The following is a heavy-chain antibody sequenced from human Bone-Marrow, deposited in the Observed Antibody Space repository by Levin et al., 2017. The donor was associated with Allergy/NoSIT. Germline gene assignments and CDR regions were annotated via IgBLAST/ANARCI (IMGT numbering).Heavy chain of an antibody. Sequence: SETLSLTCTVSGGSVSSGSYYWSWIRQPPGKGLEWIGYIYYSGCTNYNPSLKSRVTISVDTSKNQFSLKLSSVTAADTAVYYCARDSPYTYGDYGDYWGQGTLVTVSS. CDR1: GGSVSSGSYY. CDR3: ARDSPYTYGDYGDY. J-gene: IGHJ4*02. D-gene: IGHD4-17*01. CDR2: IYYSGCT. V-gene: IGHV4-61*01.